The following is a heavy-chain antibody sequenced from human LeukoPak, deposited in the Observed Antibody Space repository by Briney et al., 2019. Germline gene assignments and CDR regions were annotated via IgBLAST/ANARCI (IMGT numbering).Heavy chain of an antibody. Sequence: SETLSLTCTVSGGSISSHYWSWIRQPPGKGLEWIGYTYTSGGTNYIPSLKGRVTISIDTSKNQFSLKLSSVTAADSAVYYCARLTRLSTSPDRYYLDYWGQGTLVTVSS. CDR3: ARLTRLSTSPDRYYLDY. D-gene: IGHD6-6*01. CDR2: TYTSGGT. CDR1: GGSISSHY. J-gene: IGHJ4*02. V-gene: IGHV4-4*09.